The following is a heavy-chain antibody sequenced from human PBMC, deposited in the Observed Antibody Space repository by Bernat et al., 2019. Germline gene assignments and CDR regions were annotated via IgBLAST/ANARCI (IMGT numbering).Heavy chain of an antibody. CDR2: ISGSGGST. CDR1: GFTFSSYA. D-gene: IGHD3-10*01. V-gene: IGHV3-23*04. J-gene: IGHJ4*02. CDR3: AKGWSKGMVRGYYFDY. Sequence: VQLVESGGGVVQPGRSLRLSCAASGFTFSSYAMSWVRQAPGKGLEWVSAISGSGGSTYYADSVKGRFTISRDNSKNTLYLQMNSLRAEDTAVYYCAKGWSKGMVRGYYFDYWGQGTLVTVSS.